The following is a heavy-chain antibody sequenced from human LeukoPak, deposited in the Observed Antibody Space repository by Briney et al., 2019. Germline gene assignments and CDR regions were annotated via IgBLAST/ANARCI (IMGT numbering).Heavy chain of an antibody. J-gene: IGHJ4*02. V-gene: IGHV3-21*01. D-gene: IGHD2-2*01. Sequence: GGSLRLSCAASGFTFSTYSVNWVRQAPGKGLEWVSSISGSSTYIYYADSVKGRFTISRDNAKNSLYLQMNSLRAEDTAVYYCARESSGYCSSTSSPFDYWGQGTLVTVSS. CDR2: ISGSSTYI. CDR1: GFTFSTYS. CDR3: ARESSGYCSSTSSPFDY.